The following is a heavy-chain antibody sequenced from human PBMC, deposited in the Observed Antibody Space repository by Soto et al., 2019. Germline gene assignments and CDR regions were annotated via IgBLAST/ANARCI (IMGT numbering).Heavy chain of an antibody. Sequence: QVQLVQSGAEVKKPGSSVKVSYKASGGTFSSYAISWVRQAPGQGLEWMGGIIPIFGTANYAQKFQGRVTITADESTSTAYMELSSLRSEDTAVYYCARVPYYGSGSYRPDYYYGMDVWGQGTTVTVSS. CDR2: IIPIFGTA. J-gene: IGHJ6*02. D-gene: IGHD3-10*01. V-gene: IGHV1-69*01. CDR1: GGTFSSYA. CDR3: ARVPYYGSGSYRPDYYYGMDV.